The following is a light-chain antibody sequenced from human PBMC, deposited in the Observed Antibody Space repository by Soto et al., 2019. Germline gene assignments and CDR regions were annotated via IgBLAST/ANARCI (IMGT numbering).Light chain of an antibody. V-gene: IGLV1-44*01. Sequence: QSVLTQPPSASGTPGQRVTTSCSGSSSNIGSNNVNWYQQLPGTAPKLLIYNNNQRPSGVPVRFSGSNSGTSASLAISGLQSEDEADYYCAAWDDSLTAPVFGGGTQLTVL. J-gene: IGLJ7*01. CDR1: SSNIGSNN. CDR3: AAWDDSLTAPV. CDR2: NNN.